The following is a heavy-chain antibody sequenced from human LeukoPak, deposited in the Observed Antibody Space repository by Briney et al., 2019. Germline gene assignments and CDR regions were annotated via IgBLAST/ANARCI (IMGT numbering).Heavy chain of an antibody. J-gene: IGHJ5*02. D-gene: IGHD6-13*01. V-gene: IGHV1-46*01. CDR2: INPSGGST. CDR3: ARGPGPAAGTRYNWFDP. Sequence: GASVKVSCKASGYTFTSYYIHWVRQAPGQGLEWMGIINPSGGSTSYAQKFQGRVTMTRDTSTSTVYMELSSLRSEDTAVYYCARGPGPAAGTRYNWFDPWGQGTLVTVSS. CDR1: GYTFTSYY.